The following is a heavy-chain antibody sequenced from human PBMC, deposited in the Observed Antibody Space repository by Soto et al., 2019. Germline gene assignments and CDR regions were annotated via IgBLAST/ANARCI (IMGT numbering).Heavy chain of an antibody. CDR1: GFTFSSYS. V-gene: IGHV3-21*01. D-gene: IGHD5-12*01. Sequence: GGSLRLSCAASGFTFSSYSMNWVRQAPGKGLEWVSSISSSSSYIYYADSVKGRFTISRDNAKNSLYLQMNSLRAEDTAVYYCARSIGGGYDWRGHYFDYWGQGTLVTVSS. CDR2: ISSSSSYI. J-gene: IGHJ4*02. CDR3: ARSIGGGYDWRGHYFDY.